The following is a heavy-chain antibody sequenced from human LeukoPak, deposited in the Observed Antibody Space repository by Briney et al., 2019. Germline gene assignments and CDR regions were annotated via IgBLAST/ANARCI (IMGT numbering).Heavy chain of an antibody. CDR2: INHSGST. CDR3: ARGRKRVVAAHKILDC. J-gene: IGHJ4*02. D-gene: IGHD2-15*01. CDR1: GGSFSGYY. V-gene: IGHV4-34*01. Sequence: SETLSLTCAVYGGSFSGYYWSWIRQPPGKGLEWIGEINHSGSTNYNPSLKSRVTISVDTSKNQFSLKLSSVTAADTAVYYCARGRKRVVAAHKILDCWGQGTLVTVSS.